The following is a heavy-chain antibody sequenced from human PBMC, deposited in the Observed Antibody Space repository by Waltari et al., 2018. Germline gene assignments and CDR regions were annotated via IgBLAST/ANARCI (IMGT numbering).Heavy chain of an antibody. V-gene: IGHV1-69*14. Sequence: QVQLVQSGAEVKKPGSSVKVFCTASGGTFSSYAISWVRQAPGQGLEWMGGIITIFGTANYAKKFQGRVTITADKSTSTAYMELSSLRSEDTAMYYCARGPYYYGSGSYSNWYFDLWGRGTLVTVSS. CDR1: GGTFSSYA. CDR3: ARGPYYYGSGSYSNWYFDL. J-gene: IGHJ2*01. CDR2: IITIFGTA. D-gene: IGHD3-10*01.